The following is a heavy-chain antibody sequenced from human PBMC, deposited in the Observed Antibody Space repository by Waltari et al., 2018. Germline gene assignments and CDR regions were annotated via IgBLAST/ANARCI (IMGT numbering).Heavy chain of an antibody. Sequence: EVQLVESGGGLVQPGGSLRLSCAASGFTFSSYEMNWVRQAPGKGLEWVSYISSSGSTIYSADSVKGRFTISRDNAKNSLYLQMNSLRAEDTAVYYCARVGREELLWCGELTEPDTHFDYWGQGTLVTVSS. CDR1: GFTFSSYE. J-gene: IGHJ4*02. CDR3: ARVGREELLWCGELTEPDTHFDY. CDR2: ISSSGSTI. V-gene: IGHV3-48*03. D-gene: IGHD3-10*01.